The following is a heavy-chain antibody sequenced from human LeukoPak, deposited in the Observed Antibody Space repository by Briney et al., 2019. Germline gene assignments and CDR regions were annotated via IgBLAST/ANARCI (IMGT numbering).Heavy chain of an antibody. CDR3: ARYLYDNFDYYSGMDV. D-gene: IGHD3-22*01. V-gene: IGHV1-69*05. J-gene: IGHJ6*01. CDR2: IIPIFGTT. CDR1: GDTFTSHA. Sequence: SVKVSCKASGDTFTSHAISWVRQAPGQGLEWMGQIIPIFGTTKYAQKLQGRVTITTDESTSTVYIHLRSLRSEDTAIYYCARYLYDNFDYYSGMDVWGEGTTVTVSS.